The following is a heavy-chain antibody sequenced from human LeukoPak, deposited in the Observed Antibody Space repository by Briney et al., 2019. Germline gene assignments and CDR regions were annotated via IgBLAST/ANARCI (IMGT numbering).Heavy chain of an antibody. Sequence: GGSLRLSCAASGFTFNIYAVSWVRQAPGKGLEWVSAISGSGTTYYTDSVKGRFTISRDKSTNTLSLQMNSLRAEDTAVYYCASPKMKLLLRDAFDIWGQGAMVTVSS. CDR2: ISGSGTT. CDR1: GFTFNIYA. V-gene: IGHV3-23*01. D-gene: IGHD3-22*01. CDR3: ASPKMKLLLRDAFDI. J-gene: IGHJ3*02.